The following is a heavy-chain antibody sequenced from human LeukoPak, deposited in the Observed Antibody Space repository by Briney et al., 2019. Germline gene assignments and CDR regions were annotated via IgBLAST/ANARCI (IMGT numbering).Heavy chain of an antibody. Sequence: SETLSLTCAVYGGSFSGYYWSWIRQPPGKGLEWIGEINHSGSTNYNPSLKSRVTISVDTSKNQFSLKLSSVTAADTAVYYCARGTRWQKDASDIWGQGTMVTVSS. D-gene: IGHD2-15*01. CDR2: INHSGST. CDR1: GGSFSGYY. J-gene: IGHJ3*02. V-gene: IGHV4-34*01. CDR3: ARGTRWQKDASDI.